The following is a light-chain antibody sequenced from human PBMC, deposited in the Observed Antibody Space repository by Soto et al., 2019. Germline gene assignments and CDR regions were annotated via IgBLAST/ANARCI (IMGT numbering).Light chain of an antibody. CDR2: DTS. Sequence: HAVVTQEPSLTVSPGGTITLTCGSSTGAVTSGHYPYWFQQKPGQAPRTLIYDTSNRHSWTPARFSGSLLGGKAALTLSGAQPEDEAEYYCLITYSGDRPYVFGPGTKVTV. J-gene: IGLJ1*01. CDR3: LITYSGDRPYV. CDR1: TGAVTSGHY. V-gene: IGLV7-46*01.